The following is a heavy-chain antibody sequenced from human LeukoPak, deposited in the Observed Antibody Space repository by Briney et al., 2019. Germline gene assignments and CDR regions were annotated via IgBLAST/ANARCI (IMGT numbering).Heavy chain of an antibody. V-gene: IGHV3-23*01. CDR1: GFTFSSYG. Sequence: PGGSLRLSCAASGFTFSSYGMSWVRQAPGKGLEWVSAISGSGGSTYYADSVKGRFTISRDNSKNTLYLQMNSLRAAHTALYYCPKDRRLAVAGTPYSYYYMDVWGKGTTVTISS. CDR2: ISGSGGST. J-gene: IGHJ6*03. CDR3: PKDRRLAVAGTPYSYYYMDV. D-gene: IGHD6-19*01.